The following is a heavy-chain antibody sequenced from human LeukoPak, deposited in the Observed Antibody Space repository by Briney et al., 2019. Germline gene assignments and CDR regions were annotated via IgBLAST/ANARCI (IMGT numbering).Heavy chain of an antibody. CDR2: ISYGGSNK. V-gene: IGHV3-30-3*01. D-gene: IGHD6-19*01. J-gene: IGHJ4*02. CDR1: GFTFSSYA. Sequence: GRSLRLSCAASGFTFSSYAMHWVRQAPGKGLEWVAVISYGGSNKYYADSVKGRFTISRDNSKNTLYLQMNSLRAEDTAVYYCARESPGEQWLVPNYFDYWGQGTLVTVSS. CDR3: ARESPGEQWLVPNYFDY.